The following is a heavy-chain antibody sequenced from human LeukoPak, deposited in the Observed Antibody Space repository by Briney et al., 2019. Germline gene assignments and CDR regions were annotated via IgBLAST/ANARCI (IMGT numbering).Heavy chain of an antibody. D-gene: IGHD5-18*01. J-gene: IGHJ4*02. CDR2: MNPNSDNT. V-gene: IGHV1-8*01. CDR1: GYIFTSYD. Sequence: ASVKVSCKTSGYIFTSYDINWVRQATGQGLEWMGWMNPNSDNTGSAQKFQGRVTMTRNTSISTAYMELGSLRSEDTAVYYCARGGGGVQLWFVPFDYWGQGTLVTVSS. CDR3: ARGGGGVQLWFVPFDY.